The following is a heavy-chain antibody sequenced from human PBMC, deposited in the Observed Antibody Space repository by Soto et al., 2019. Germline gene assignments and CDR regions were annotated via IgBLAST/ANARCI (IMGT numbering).Heavy chain of an antibody. V-gene: IGHV1-24*01. Sequence: ASVKVSCKVSGYTLTELSMHWVRQAPGKGLEWMGGFDPEDGETIYAQKFQGRVTMTEDTSTDTAYMELSSLRSGDTAVYYCATRRYCSGGSCYRAFDIWGQGTMVTVSS. CDR1: GYTLTELS. CDR2: FDPEDGET. CDR3: ATRRYCSGGSCYRAFDI. D-gene: IGHD2-15*01. J-gene: IGHJ3*02.